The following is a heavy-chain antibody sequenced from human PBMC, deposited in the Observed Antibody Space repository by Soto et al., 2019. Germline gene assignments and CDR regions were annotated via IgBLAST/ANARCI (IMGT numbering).Heavy chain of an antibody. V-gene: IGHV3-74*01. D-gene: IGHD5-18*01. J-gene: IGHJ4*02. CDR1: GFTFRSYW. CDR3: AREGVGYSYGNFDY. Sequence: GGSLRLSCAVSGFTFRSYWMHWVRQAPGKGLVWVSRINSDGSSTNYADSVKGRFTVSRDNAKSTLYLQMNSLRAEDTAVYYCAREGVGYSYGNFDYWGQGTLVTVSS. CDR2: INSDGSST.